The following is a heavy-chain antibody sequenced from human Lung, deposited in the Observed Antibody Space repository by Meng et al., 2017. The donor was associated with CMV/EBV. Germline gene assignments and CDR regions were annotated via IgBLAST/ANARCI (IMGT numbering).Heavy chain of an antibody. CDR1: GSGFIFSNLW. D-gene: IGHD4-23*01. CDR2: IKSKFDGETT. Sequence: EVQLVESXXGLVKXGGSLRLSXSGSGSGFIFSNLWINWVRQAPGKGLEWVGRIKSKFDGETTDYAAPVKGRFTISRDDSRNTLYLYMNSLKTEDTAVYYCTTDRPRSGGKTHDYWGQGPLVTVSS. CDR3: TTDRPRSGGKTHDY. V-gene: IGHV3-15*01. J-gene: IGHJ4*02.